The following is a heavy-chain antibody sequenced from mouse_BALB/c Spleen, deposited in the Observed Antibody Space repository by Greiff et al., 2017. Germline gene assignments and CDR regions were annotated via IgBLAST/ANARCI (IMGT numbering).Heavy chain of an antibody. J-gene: IGHJ3*01. V-gene: IGHV5-6-5*01. CDR1: GFTFSSYA. Sequence: EVKLMESGGGLVKPGGSLKLSCAASGFTFSSYAMSWVRQTPEKRLEWVASISSGGSTYYPDSVKGRFTISRDNARNILYLQMSSLRSEDTAMYYCAREGDYDPWFAYWGQGTLVTVSA. D-gene: IGHD2-4*01. CDR2: ISSGGST. CDR3: AREGDYDPWFAY.